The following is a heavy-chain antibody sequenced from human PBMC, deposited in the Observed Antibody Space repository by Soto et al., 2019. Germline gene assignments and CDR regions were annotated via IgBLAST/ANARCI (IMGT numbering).Heavy chain of an antibody. CDR1: GYTLTELS. V-gene: IGHV1-24*01. CDR2: FDPEDGET. J-gene: IGHJ5*01. D-gene: IGHD1-26*01. CDR3: ATDPREAPYNWNDS. Sequence: GASVKVSCKVSGYTLTELSMHWVRQAPGKGLEWMGGFDPEDGETIYAQKFQGRVTMTEDTSTDTAYMELSSLRSEDTAVYYCATDPREAPYNWNDSWGQGTLVTVSS.